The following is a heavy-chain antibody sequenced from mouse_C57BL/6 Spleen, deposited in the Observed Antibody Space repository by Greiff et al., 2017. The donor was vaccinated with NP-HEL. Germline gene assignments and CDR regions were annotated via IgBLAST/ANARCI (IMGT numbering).Heavy chain of an antibody. CDR3: ARDPYYYGSNNWYFDV. V-gene: IGHV5-4*01. Sequence: DVQLVESGGGLVKPGGSLKLSCAASGFTFSSYAMSWVRQTPEKRLEWVATISDGGSYTYYPDNVKGRFTISRDNTKNNLYMQMSHLKAEDTAMYYCARDPYYYGSNNWYFDVWGTGTTVTVSS. CDR1: GFTFSSYA. J-gene: IGHJ1*03. CDR2: ISDGGSYT. D-gene: IGHD1-1*01.